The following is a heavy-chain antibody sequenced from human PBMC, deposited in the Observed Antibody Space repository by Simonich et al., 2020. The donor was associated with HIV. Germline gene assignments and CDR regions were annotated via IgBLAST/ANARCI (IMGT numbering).Heavy chain of an antibody. CDR1: GFTFSSYS. J-gene: IGHJ4*02. V-gene: IGHV3-21*01. CDR3: ARDQVASIAVAFDY. D-gene: IGHD6-19*01. CDR2: ISSSSSYI. Sequence: EVQLVESGGGLVKPGGSLRLSCAASGFTFSSYSMNWVRQGPGKGLEWVSSISSSSSYIYYADSVKGRFTISRDNAKNSLYLQMNSLRAEDTAVYYCARDQVASIAVAFDYWGQGTLVTVSS.